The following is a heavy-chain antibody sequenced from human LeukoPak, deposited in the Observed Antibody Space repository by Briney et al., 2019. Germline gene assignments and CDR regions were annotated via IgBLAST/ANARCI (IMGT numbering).Heavy chain of an antibody. CDR3: ARDPDLRRGYDGEGY. J-gene: IGHJ4*02. D-gene: IGHD5-12*01. V-gene: IGHV3-7*05. CDR2: IKEDGRDK. CDR1: GFTFSSYW. Sequence: GGSLRLSCAASGFTFSSYWMSWFRQAPGKGLEWVANIKEDGRDKNYVDSVKGRFTISRDNAKNSVFLQMNSLRADDTAIYHCARDPDLRRGYDGEGYWGQGTLVTVSS.